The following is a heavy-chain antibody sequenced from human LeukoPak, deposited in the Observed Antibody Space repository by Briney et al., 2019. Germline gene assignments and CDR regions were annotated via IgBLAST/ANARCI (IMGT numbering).Heavy chain of an antibody. V-gene: IGHV3-30*02. J-gene: IGHJ3*01. CDR3: AKVDWDVLNAFDV. D-gene: IGHD1-1*01. CDR2: IRYDGTTE. CDR1: GFTFGSFG. Sequence: GGSLTLSCATSGFTFGSFGMHWVRQAPGKGLQWVAFIRYDGTTESYADSVKGRFTISRDNSKNTLYLQMNSLRGEDTAVYFCAKVDWDVLNAFDVWGQGTMVIVSS.